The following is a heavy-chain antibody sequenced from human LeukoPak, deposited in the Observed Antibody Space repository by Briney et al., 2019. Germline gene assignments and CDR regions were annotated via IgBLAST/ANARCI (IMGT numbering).Heavy chain of an antibody. Sequence: GASVKVSCKASGYTFTSYVISWVRQAPGQGLEWMGWISAYNGNTNYAQKLQGRVTMTTDTSTSTAYMELRSLRSDDTAVYYCARSHIVLMQYWYFDLWGRGTLVTVSS. J-gene: IGHJ2*01. CDR3: ARSHIVLMQYWYFDL. CDR2: ISAYNGNT. D-gene: IGHD2-8*01. V-gene: IGHV1-18*01. CDR1: GYTFTSYV.